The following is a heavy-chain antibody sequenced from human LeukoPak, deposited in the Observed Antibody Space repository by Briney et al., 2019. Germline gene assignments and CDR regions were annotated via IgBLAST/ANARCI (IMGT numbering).Heavy chain of an antibody. CDR1: GFTFSSYG. CDR3: ARAPNYGDYGGQ. Sequence: PGGSLRLSCAASGFTFSSYGMHWVRQAPGKGLEWVSLIYGGGTTYYADSVKGRFTISSDSSKNTLYLQMNSLRAEDTAVYYCARAPNYGDYGGQWGRGTLVTVSS. CDR2: IYGGGTT. D-gene: IGHD4-17*01. J-gene: IGHJ4*02. V-gene: IGHV3-53*01.